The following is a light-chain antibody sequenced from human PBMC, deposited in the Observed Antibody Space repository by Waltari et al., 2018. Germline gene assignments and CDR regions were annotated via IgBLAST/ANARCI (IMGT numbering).Light chain of an antibody. J-gene: IGKJ5*01. CDR1: QSVSSN. CDR2: GES. Sequence: EIVMTQSPATLSVSPGERATLSCRASQSVSSNLAWYQQKPGQAPRLLIYGESTRATGIPARFSGDGSGTEFTLTISSLQSEDFAVYYCQQYNNWPITFGQGTRLEIK. CDR3: QQYNNWPIT. V-gene: IGKV3-15*01.